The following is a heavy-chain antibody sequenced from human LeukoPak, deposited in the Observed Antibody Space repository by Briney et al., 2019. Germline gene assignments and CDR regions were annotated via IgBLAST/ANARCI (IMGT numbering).Heavy chain of an antibody. V-gene: IGHV4-39*01. J-gene: IGHJ4*02. CDR2: IYYSGST. D-gene: IGHD5-18*01. CDR3: ARGYGLDY. Sequence: PSETLSLTCTVSGGSISSGSYYWGWIRQPPGKGLEWIGSIYYSGSTYYNPSLKSRVTISVDTSKNQFSLKLSSVTAADTAVYYCARGYGLDYWGQGTLVTVSS. CDR1: GGSISSGSYY.